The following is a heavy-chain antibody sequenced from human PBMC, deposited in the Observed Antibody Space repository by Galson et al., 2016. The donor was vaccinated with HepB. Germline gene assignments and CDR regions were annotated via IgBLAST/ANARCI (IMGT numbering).Heavy chain of an antibody. CDR1: GFTFSDYG. V-gene: IGHV3-23*01. CDR2: MAGVGGNT. D-gene: IGHD1-14*01. CDR3: ARDVGGIMFDY. J-gene: IGHJ4*02. Sequence: SLRLSCAASGFTFSDYGMAWVRQAPGRGLEWVATMAGVGGNTHYPDSGKGRFTISRDNSKNTLSLQMNSLRAEDTALHDGARDVGGIMFDYWGQRTRVTVCS.